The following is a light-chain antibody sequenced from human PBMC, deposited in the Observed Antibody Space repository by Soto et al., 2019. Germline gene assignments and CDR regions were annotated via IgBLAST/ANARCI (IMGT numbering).Light chain of an antibody. Sequence: DIQVTQSPPTLSASVGDRVTITCWASQTISTWMAWYQQKPGKAPKLLVYDASTLQSGVASRFSGSGSGTDFTLTLSSLQPEDSATYYCQQADSFPTFGQGTRLEI. V-gene: IGKV1-12*01. CDR2: DAS. CDR3: QQADSFPT. CDR1: QTISTW. J-gene: IGKJ5*01.